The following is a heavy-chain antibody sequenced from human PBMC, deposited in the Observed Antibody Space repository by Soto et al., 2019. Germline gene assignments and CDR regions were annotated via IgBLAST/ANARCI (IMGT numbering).Heavy chain of an antibody. Sequence: SETLSLTCAVSGYSISSGYYWGWIRQPPGKGLEWIGSIYHSGSTYYNPSLKSRVTISVDTSKNQFSLKLSSVTAAHTAVYYCARDEAPAMVDYWGQGTLVT. CDR2: IYHSGST. D-gene: IGHD5-18*01. CDR3: ARDEAPAMVDY. CDR1: GYSISSGYY. J-gene: IGHJ4*02. V-gene: IGHV4-38-2*02.